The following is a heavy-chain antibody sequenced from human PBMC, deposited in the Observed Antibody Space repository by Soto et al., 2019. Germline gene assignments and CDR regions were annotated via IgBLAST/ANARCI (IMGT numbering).Heavy chain of an antibody. CDR3: ARATGYCSGGSCYSLPYYYYGMDV. CDR2: IYPGDSDT. D-gene: IGHD2-15*01. V-gene: IGHV5-51*01. Sequence: PGESLKSSCEGSGYSFTSYWIGWVRQMPGKGLEWMGIIYPGDSDTRYSPSFQGQVTISADKSISTAYLQWSSLKASDTAMYYCARATGYCSGGSCYSLPYYYYGMDVWGQGTTVTVSS. CDR1: GYSFTSYW. J-gene: IGHJ6*02.